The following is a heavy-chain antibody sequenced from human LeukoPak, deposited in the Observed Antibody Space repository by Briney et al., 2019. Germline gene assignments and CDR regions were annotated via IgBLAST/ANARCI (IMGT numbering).Heavy chain of an antibody. CDR2: INPKSGGT. V-gene: IGHV1-2*02. D-gene: IGHD3-16*01. CDR3: ARVDGYMTTSGGIDY. J-gene: IGHJ4*02. CDR1: GYTFTGYY. Sequence: ASVKVSCKASGYTFTGYYMHWVRQAPGQGLEWMGWINPKSGGTNYAQTFQGRVTMTRDTSISTAYMELSRLRSDATAVYYCARVDGYMTTSGGIDYWGQGTLVTVSS.